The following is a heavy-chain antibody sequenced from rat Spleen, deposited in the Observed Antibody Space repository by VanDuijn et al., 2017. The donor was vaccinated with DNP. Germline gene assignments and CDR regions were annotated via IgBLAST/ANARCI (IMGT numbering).Heavy chain of an antibody. CDR1: GFSLTSYG. J-gene: IGHJ2*01. CDR2: IWSGGST. Sequence: QVQLKESGPGLVQPSRTLSLTCTVSGFSLTSYGLSWVRQPPGKGLEWIAAIWSGGSTYYNSALKSRLSISRDTSKSQVLLKMNSLQTEDTARYFCARTAAISFFDYWGQGVMVTVSS. CDR3: ARTAAISFFDY. V-gene: IGHV2S8*01. D-gene: IGHD1-2*01.